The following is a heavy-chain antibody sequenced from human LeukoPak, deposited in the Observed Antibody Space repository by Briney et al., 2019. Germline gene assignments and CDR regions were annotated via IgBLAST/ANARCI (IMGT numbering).Heavy chain of an antibody. CDR3: AKDQEDIVVVPAAMPEYYLDY. Sequence: GRSLRLSCAASGFTFSSYGMHWVRQAPGKGLEGVAVISYDGSNKYYADSVKGRFTISRDNSKNTLYLQMNILRAEDTAVYYCAKDQEDIVVVPAAMPEYYLDYWGQGTLVTVSS. J-gene: IGHJ4*02. V-gene: IGHV3-30*18. CDR1: GFTFSSYG. D-gene: IGHD2-2*01. CDR2: ISYDGSNK.